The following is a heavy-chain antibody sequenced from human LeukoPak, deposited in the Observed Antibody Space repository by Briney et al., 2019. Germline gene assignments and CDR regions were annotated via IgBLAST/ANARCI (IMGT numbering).Heavy chain of an antibody. V-gene: IGHV3-15*01. D-gene: IGHD6-13*01. J-gene: IGHJ4*02. CDR1: GFNFTNAW. CDR3: TTEELGSSWSFDY. CDR2: IKSKTDGGTT. Sequence: GGSLRLSCAASGFNFTNAWMSWVRQAPGKGLEWVGRIKSKTDGGTTDYAAPVKGRFTISRDDSKNTLYLQMNSLKTEDTAVYYCTTEELGSSWSFDYWGQGTLVTVSS.